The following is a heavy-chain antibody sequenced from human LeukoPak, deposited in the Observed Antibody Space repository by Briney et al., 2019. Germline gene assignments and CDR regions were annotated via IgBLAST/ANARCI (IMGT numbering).Heavy chain of an antibody. CDR2: INPNSGGT. CDR3: ARWVVPAANAFDI. Sequence: ASVKVSCKASGYTFTGHYMHWVRQAPGQGLEWMGWINPNSGGTNYAQKFQGRVTMTRDTSISTAYMELSRLRSDDTAVYYCARWVVPAANAFDIWGQGTTVTVSS. CDR1: GYTFTGHY. J-gene: IGHJ3*02. V-gene: IGHV1-2*02. D-gene: IGHD2-2*01.